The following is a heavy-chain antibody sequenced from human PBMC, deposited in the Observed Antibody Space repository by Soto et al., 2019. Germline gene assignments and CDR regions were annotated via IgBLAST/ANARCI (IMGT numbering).Heavy chain of an antibody. CDR1: GFIFSNNG. Sequence: AWWSLRLSCVGSGFIFSNNGMHWFRQTPGKGLEWVAFMSYDGSDTFYADSVKGRFTISRDNSKNTLFLHMSNLRAEDTAMYYCTIVRVADSALDHWGQGTLVTVSS. D-gene: IGHD3-10*02. CDR2: MSYDGSDT. CDR3: TIVRVADSALDH. V-gene: IGHV3-30*03. J-gene: IGHJ4*02.